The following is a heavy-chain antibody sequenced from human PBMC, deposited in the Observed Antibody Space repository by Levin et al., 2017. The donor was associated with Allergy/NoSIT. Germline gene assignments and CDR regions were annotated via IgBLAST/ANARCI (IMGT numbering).Heavy chain of an antibody. V-gene: IGHV5-51*01. CDR2: IYPDDSDT. D-gene: IGHD5-12*01. Sequence: GESLKISCKGSGYNFARNWIGWVRQMPGKGLEWMGIIYPDDSDTKYSPSFQGQVTISADKSISTAFMEWSSLKASDTARYYCAIHSGGGYDGRFDDWGQGTLVTVSS. J-gene: IGHJ4*02. CDR1: GYNFARNW. CDR3: AIHSGGGYDGRFDD.